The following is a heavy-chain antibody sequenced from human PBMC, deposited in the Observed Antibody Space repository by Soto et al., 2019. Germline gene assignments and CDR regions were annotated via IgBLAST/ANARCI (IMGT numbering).Heavy chain of an antibody. D-gene: IGHD6-13*01. CDR1: GGSISSSSFH. CDR2: MCYSGST. CDR3: ARRERAAGTDWWFDP. V-gene: IGHV4-39*01. J-gene: IGHJ5*02. Sequence: SETLSLTCTVSGGSISSSSFHWGWIRQPPGKVLEWIVSMCYSGSTCYSPSLKSRVAISLDTSNNQFSLKLSSVTSADTAVYYCARRERAAGTDWWFDPWGQGTLXT.